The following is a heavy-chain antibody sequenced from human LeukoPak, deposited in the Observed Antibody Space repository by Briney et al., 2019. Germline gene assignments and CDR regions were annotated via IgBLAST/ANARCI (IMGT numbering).Heavy chain of an antibody. Sequence: GGSLRLSCAASGFTVSSNYMSWVRQAPGKGLEWVSVIYSGGSTYYADSVKGRFTTSRDNSKNTLYLQMNSLRAEDTAMYYCARYNWNSAAFDYWGQGTLVTVSS. CDR3: ARYNWNSAAFDY. V-gene: IGHV3-53*01. CDR2: IYSGGST. CDR1: GFTVSSNY. D-gene: IGHD1-7*01. J-gene: IGHJ4*02.